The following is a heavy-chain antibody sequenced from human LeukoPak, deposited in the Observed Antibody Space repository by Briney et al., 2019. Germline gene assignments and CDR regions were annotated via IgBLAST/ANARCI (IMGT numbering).Heavy chain of an antibody. CDR3: ARGTGWSYYFDY. CDR1: GDSIRSGGFH. J-gene: IGHJ4*02. Sequence: SQTLSLTCSVSGDSIRSGGFHWNWIRQPPGKGLEWIGTIYYSGSSYYNPSLKSRFTMSVDTSKNQFSLRLSSVTAADTAVYYCARGTGWSYYFDYWGQGTLVTVSS. V-gene: IGHV4-39*07. CDR2: IYYSGSS. D-gene: IGHD6-19*01.